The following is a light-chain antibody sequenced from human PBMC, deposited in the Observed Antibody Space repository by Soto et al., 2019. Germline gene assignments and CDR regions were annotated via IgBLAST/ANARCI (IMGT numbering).Light chain of an antibody. CDR2: KAS. V-gene: IGKV1-5*03. Sequence: DIQMTQSPSTLSASVEDRVTITCRASQSISNHLNWYQQKPGKAPKLLIYKASTLKSGVPSRFSGSGSGTEFTLTISSLQPDDFATYYCQHYNSYSEAFGQGTKVDI. J-gene: IGKJ1*01. CDR3: QHYNSYSEA. CDR1: QSISNH.